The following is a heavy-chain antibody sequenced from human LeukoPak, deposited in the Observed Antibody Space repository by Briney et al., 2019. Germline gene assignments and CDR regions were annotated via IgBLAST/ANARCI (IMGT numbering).Heavy chain of an antibody. D-gene: IGHD2-2*01. V-gene: IGHV3-7*01. Sequence: PGGSLRLSCAVSGFTFSSYWMNWVRRAPGKGLEWVANIKQDESEKYYVDSVKGRFTIPRDNAKNSLYLQMNNLRAEDTAVYYCARVLDSSTSRYQSLKYWGQGTLVTVSS. CDR1: GFTFSSYW. CDR3: ARVLDSSTSRYQSLKY. CDR2: IKQDESEK. J-gene: IGHJ4*02.